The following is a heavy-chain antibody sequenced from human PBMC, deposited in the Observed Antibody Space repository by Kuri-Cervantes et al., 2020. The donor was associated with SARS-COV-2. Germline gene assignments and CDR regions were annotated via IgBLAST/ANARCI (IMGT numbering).Heavy chain of an antibody. CDR2: ISNDGNDK. V-gene: IGHV3-30*01. Sequence: GGSLRLSCAASGLTLSSYAMHWVRQAPGKGLEWVAVISNDGNDKYYADSVKGRFTISRDNSKNTLFLQMHSLTAEDTAVYYCARAPMTNSFDFWGQGTLVTVSS. CDR3: ARAPMTNSFDF. J-gene: IGHJ4*02. CDR1: GLTLSSYA. D-gene: IGHD4-11*01.